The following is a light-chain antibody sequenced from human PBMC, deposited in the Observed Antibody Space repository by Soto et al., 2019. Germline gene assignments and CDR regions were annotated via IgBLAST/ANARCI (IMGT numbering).Light chain of an antibody. Sequence: DIQLTQSPSFLSASVGDRVTITCRASQGISSYLAWYQQRPGKAPKLLIYDASTLQSGVPSRFSGSGSGPEFTLTISSLQPEDFATYYCQQINSFPVTFGGGTKVDIK. CDR2: DAS. V-gene: IGKV1-9*01. J-gene: IGKJ4*01. CDR1: QGISSY. CDR3: QQINSFPVT.